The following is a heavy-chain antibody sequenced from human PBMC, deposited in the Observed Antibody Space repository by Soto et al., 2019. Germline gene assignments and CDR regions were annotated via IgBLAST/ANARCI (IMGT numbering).Heavy chain of an antibody. CDR2: MNPNSGNT. Sequence: ASVKVSCKASGYTFTSYDINWVRQATGQGLEWMGWMNPNSGNTGYAQKFQGRVTMTRNTSISTAYIELSSLRSEDTAVYYCARAPELNYYGSGSDNWFDPWGQGTLVTVSS. CDR3: ARAPELNYYGSGSDNWFDP. CDR1: GYTFTSYD. V-gene: IGHV1-8*01. D-gene: IGHD3-10*01. J-gene: IGHJ5*02.